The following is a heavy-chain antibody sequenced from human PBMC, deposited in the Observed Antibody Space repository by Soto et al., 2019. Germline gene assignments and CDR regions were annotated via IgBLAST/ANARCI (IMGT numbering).Heavy chain of an antibody. CDR2: IHYSGFT. CDR1: GGSISNDDYY. J-gene: IGHJ6*02. D-gene: IGHD2-8*01. V-gene: IGHV4-30-4*01. CDR3: ARDGVFCTNGVCPVYYYYGMDV. Sequence: SETLSLTCSVSGGSISNDDYYWSWIRQAPGKGLEWIGCIHYSGFTYYIPSLKSRVTISVDTSNNQFSLKLSSVTAADTAVYYCARDGVFCTNGVCPVYYYYGMDVWVQWTTVT.